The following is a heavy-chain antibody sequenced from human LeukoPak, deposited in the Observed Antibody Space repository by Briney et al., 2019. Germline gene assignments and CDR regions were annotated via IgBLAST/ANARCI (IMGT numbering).Heavy chain of an antibody. Sequence: QSGGSLRLSCAASGFTFSSYGMHWVRQAPGKGLEWVAVLSYDGSNEYYADSVKGRFTISRDNSKNTVYLQMNSVRAEHTAVYYCAKDHYGDFFRGMDVWGQGTTVTVSS. CDR2: LSYDGSNE. CDR3: AKDHYGDFFRGMDV. V-gene: IGHV3-30*18. J-gene: IGHJ6*02. CDR1: GFTFSSYG. D-gene: IGHD4-17*01.